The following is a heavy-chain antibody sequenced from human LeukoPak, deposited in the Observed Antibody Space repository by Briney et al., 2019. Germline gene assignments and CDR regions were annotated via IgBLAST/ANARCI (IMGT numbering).Heavy chain of an antibody. D-gene: IGHD3-16*02. CDR1: GFRFDDYA. Sequence: PGGSLRLSCAASGFRFDDYAMHWVRQTPQRGLECVSTINWNSAYIAYADSVKGRLTISRDKVKNSLHLQMDNLRAEDTALYFCAKGFALGELSAFYTWGQGTLVIVSS. V-gene: IGHV3-9*01. J-gene: IGHJ5*02. CDR2: INWNSAYI. CDR3: AKGFALGELSAFYT.